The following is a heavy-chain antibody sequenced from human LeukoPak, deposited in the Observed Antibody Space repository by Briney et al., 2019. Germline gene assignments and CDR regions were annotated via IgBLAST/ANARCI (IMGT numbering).Heavy chain of an antibody. V-gene: IGHV4-61*01. CDR2: IYYSGST. J-gene: IGHJ4*02. CDR3: ARVVTTYIDY. Sequence: PSETLSLTCTVSGGSVSSGSYYWSWIRQPPGKGPEWIGYIYYSGSTNYNPSLKSRVTISVDTSKNQFSLKLSSVTAADTAVYYCARVVTTYIDYWGQGTLVTVSS. CDR1: GGSVSSGSYY. D-gene: IGHD4-17*01.